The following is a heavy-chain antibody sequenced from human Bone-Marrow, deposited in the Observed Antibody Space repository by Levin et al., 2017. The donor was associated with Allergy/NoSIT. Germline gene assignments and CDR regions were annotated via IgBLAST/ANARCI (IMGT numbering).Heavy chain of an antibody. J-gene: IGHJ4*02. Sequence: GESLKISCKASGYTFTSYDINWVRQATGQGLEWMGWMNPNSGNTGYAQKFQGRVTMTRNTSISTAYMELSSLRSEDTAVYYCARGYYDILTGYPKYFDYWGQGTLVTVSS. CDR2: MNPNSGNT. V-gene: IGHV1-8*01. CDR3: ARGYYDILTGYPKYFDY. D-gene: IGHD3-9*01. CDR1: GYTFTSYD.